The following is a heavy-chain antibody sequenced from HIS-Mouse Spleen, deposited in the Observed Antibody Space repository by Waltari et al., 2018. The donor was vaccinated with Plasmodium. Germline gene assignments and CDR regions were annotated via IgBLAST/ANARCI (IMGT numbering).Heavy chain of an antibody. CDR1: GGSCRGYY. V-gene: IGHV4-34*01. Sequence: QVQLQPWGAGLLKPSETMSLTCAVSGGSCRGYYGSWLLPPPGKGLEWIGEINHSGSTNYNPSLKSRVTISVDTSKNQFSLKLSSVTAADTAVYYCARQEGYSGYSNDIYWGQGTLVTVSS. D-gene: IGHD5-12*01. J-gene: IGHJ4*02. CDR3: ARQEGYSGYSNDIY. CDR2: INHSGST.